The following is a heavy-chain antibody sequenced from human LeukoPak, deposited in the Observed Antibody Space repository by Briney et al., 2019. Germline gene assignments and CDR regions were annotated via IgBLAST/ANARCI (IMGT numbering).Heavy chain of an antibody. CDR3: ARDAGDRDAGYYYMDV. CDR2: INSDGSST. J-gene: IGHJ6*03. V-gene: IGHV3-74*01. Sequence: PGGSLRLSCAASGFTFSSYWMHWVRQAPGKGLVWVSRINSDGSSTSYADSVKGRFTISRDNAKNTLYLQMNSLRAEDTAVYYCARDAGDRDAGYYYMDVWGKGTTVTVSS. CDR1: GFTFSSYW. D-gene: IGHD1-1*01.